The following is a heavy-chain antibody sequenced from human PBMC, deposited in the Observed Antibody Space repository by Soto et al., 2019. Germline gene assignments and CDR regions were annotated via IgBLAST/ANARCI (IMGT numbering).Heavy chain of an antibody. Sequence: QVHLQQWGAGLLKPSETLSLTCAVYGGSVNGYYWNWIRQPPGKGLEWIGEINHTGGTHYNPSHKSRVIMSVDTSKNQFSLRLSSVTAADTAIYYCATRITVFGLLIPPFNPWGQGTQVTVSS. J-gene: IGHJ5*02. CDR1: GGSVNGYY. V-gene: IGHV4-34*02. CDR3: ATRITVFGLLIPPFNP. CDR2: INHTGGT. D-gene: IGHD3-3*01.